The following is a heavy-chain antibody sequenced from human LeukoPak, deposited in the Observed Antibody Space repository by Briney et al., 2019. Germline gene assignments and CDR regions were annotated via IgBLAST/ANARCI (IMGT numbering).Heavy chain of an antibody. J-gene: IGHJ4*02. CDR1: GGSISSSSYY. CDR3: ASSPRLWYYYDSSGRFDY. V-gene: IGHV4-39*07. D-gene: IGHD3-22*01. CDR2: IYYSGST. Sequence: SETLSLTCTVSGGSISSSSYYWGWIRQPSGKGLEWIGSIYYSGSTYYNPSLKSRVTISVDTSKNQFSLKLSSVTAADTAVYYCASSPRLWYYYDSSGRFDYWGQGTLVTVSS.